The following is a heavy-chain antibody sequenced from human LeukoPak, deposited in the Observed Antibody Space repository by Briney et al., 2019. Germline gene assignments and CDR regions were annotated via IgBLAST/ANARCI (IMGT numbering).Heavy chain of an antibody. CDR3: ARYMVRGVYYYGMDV. J-gene: IGHJ6*04. Sequence: SQTLSLTCTVSGGSISSGGYYWSWIRQHPGKGLEWIGYIYYSGSTYYNPSLKSRVTISVDTSKNQFSLKLSSVTAADTAVYYCARYMVRGVYYYGMDVWGKGTTVTVSS. CDR1: GGSISSGGYY. V-gene: IGHV4-31*03. D-gene: IGHD3-10*01. CDR2: IYYSGST.